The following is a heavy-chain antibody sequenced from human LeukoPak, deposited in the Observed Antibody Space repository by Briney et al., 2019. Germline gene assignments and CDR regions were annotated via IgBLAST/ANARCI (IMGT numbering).Heavy chain of an antibody. CDR1: GFTFSSYE. CDR2: ISSSGSTI. J-gene: IGHJ4*02. CDR3: ARGTMVVTHDY. V-gene: IGHV3-48*03. Sequence: GGSLRLSCAASGFTFSSYEKNWVRQAPGKGLEWVSYISSSGSTIYYADSVKGRFTISRDNAKNSLYLQMNSLRAEDTAVYYCARGTMVVTHDYWGQGTLVTVSS. D-gene: IGHD4-23*01.